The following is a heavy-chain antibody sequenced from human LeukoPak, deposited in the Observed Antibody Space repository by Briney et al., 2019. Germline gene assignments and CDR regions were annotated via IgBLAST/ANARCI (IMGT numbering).Heavy chain of an antibody. D-gene: IGHD5-24*01. CDR1: GGSISSGADY. Sequence: TLSLTCTDSGGSISSGADYWSWIRQHPGKGLEWIGYISYSGSTYYNPSLKTRLTISVDTSKNQFSLKLDSVTAADTALYYCARADMATVFDFWGRGTLVTVSS. V-gene: IGHV4-31*03. CDR2: ISYSGST. J-gene: IGHJ4*02. CDR3: ARADMATVFDF.